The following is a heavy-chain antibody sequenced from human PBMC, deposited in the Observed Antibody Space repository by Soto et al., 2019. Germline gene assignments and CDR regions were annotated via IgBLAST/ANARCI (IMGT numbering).Heavy chain of an antibody. Sequence: QVQLQESGPQLAKPSETLSLTCTVSGDSISDYYWTWIRQPAGKGLEWIGYFYSSEISSYNPSLSSRVTMSADTSKNQLSLNLRSLTAADTAVYYCVRAHCSGTSCYTLGYWGQGTLVTVSS. V-gene: IGHV4-4*07. CDR2: FYSSEIS. CDR3: VRAHCSGTSCYTLGY. D-gene: IGHD2-2*02. CDR1: GDSISDYY. J-gene: IGHJ4*02.